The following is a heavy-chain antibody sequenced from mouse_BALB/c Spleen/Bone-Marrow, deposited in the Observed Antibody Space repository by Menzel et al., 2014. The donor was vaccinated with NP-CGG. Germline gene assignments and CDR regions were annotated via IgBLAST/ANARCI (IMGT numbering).Heavy chain of an antibody. J-gene: IGHJ4*01. CDR1: GFSLTTYG. CDR3: ARDREYGYYYVMDY. V-gene: IGHV2-9*02. D-gene: IGHD2-2*01. Sequence: VMLVESGPGLVAPSQSLSITCTVSGFSLTTYGVHWVRPTPGKGLEWLGVIWAGGGTNYNSALMSRLSISKDNSKSQVFLKMNSLQIDDRAMYYCARDREYGYYYVMDYWGQGTSITVSS. CDR2: IWAGGGT.